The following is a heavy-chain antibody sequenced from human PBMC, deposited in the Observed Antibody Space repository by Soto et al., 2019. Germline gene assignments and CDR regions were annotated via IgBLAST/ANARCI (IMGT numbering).Heavy chain of an antibody. J-gene: IGHJ3*02. CDR3: ARTLLWFGELREAFDI. Sequence: PSETLSLTCTVSGGSISSSSYYWGWIRQPPGKGLEWIGSIYYSGSTYYNPSLKSRVTISVDTSKNQFSLKLSSVTAADTAVYYCARTLLWFGELREAFDIWGQGTMVTVS. CDR2: IYYSGST. CDR1: GGSISSSSYY. D-gene: IGHD3-10*01. V-gene: IGHV4-39*01.